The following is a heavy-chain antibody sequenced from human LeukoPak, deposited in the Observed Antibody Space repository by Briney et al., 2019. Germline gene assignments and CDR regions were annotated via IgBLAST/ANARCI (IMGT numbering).Heavy chain of an antibody. V-gene: IGHV3-48*04. CDR3: ARSLGYCSSTACYTNFDN. CDR1: GFILSNYR. Sequence: GGSLRLSCAASGFILSNYRMNWVRQAPGKGLEWVSYISSSGNSREYADSVKGRFTISRDNARDSLHLQMNSLRVEDTAVYYCARSLGYCSSTACYTNFDNWGQGTLVTVSS. CDR2: ISSSGNSR. D-gene: IGHD2-2*02. J-gene: IGHJ4*02.